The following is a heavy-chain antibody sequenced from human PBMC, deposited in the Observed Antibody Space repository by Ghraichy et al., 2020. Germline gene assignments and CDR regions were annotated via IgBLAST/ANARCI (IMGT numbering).Heavy chain of an antibody. CDR1: GFTFSDYS. D-gene: IGHD6-25*01. CDR2: SRNKANSYTT. CDR3: ARGGNSSGWRDMDV. V-gene: IGHV3-72*01. Sequence: GGSLRLSCAASGFTFSDYSMDWVRQAPGKGLEWLGRSRNKANSYTTEYAASVKGSFTISRDDSANSLYLQMNSLKTEDTAVYYCARGGNSSGWRDMDVWGKGTTVTVSS. J-gene: IGHJ6*03.